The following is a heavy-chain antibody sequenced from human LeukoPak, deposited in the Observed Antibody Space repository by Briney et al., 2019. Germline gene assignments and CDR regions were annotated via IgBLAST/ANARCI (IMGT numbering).Heavy chain of an antibody. CDR2: ISGSGGST. Sequence: GGSLRLSCAASGFTFSSYAMSWVRQAPGKGLEWVSAISGSGGSTYYADSVKGRFTISRDNSKNTLYLQMNSLRAEDTAVYYCAKARVSMTTVTTRDHWGQETLVTVSS. V-gene: IGHV3-23*01. J-gene: IGHJ4*02. CDR3: AKARVSMTTVTTRDH. CDR1: GFTFSSYA. D-gene: IGHD4-17*01.